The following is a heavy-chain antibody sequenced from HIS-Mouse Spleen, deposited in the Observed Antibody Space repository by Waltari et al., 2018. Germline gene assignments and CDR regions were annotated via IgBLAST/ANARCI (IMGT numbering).Heavy chain of an antibody. Sequence: QLQLQESGPGLVKPSETLSLTCTVSGGSISSSSYYWGWIRQPPGTGLGWIGSIYYSGSTYYNPSLKGRVTISVDTSKNQFSLKLSSVTAADTAVYYCAREIPYSSSWYDWYFDLWGRGTLVTVSS. D-gene: IGHD6-13*01. CDR3: AREIPYSSSWYDWYFDL. CDR2: IYYSGST. V-gene: IGHV4-39*07. J-gene: IGHJ2*01. CDR1: GGSISSSSYY.